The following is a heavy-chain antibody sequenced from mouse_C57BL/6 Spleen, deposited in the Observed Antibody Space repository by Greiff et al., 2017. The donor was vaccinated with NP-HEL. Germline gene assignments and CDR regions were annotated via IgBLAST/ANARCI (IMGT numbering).Heavy chain of an antibody. CDR2: ISSGSSTI. CDR1: GFTFSDYG. CDR3: ARTTMITDYYAMDY. Sequence: EVQLVESGGGLVKPGGSLKLSCAASGFTFSDYGMHWVRQAPEKGLEWVAYISSGSSTIYYADTVKGRFTISRDNAKNTLFLQMTSLRSEDTAMYYCARTTMITDYYAMDYWGQGTSVTVSS. V-gene: IGHV5-17*01. J-gene: IGHJ4*01. D-gene: IGHD2-4*01.